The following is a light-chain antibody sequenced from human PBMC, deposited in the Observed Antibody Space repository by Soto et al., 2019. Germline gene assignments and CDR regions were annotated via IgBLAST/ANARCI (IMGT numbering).Light chain of an antibody. Sequence: DFQMTQSPSSLSASVGDRVTITCRASQSISNYLNWYQQKPGKAPKLLIYAASTLQSGVPSRFRGSGSETDFTLTITSLQPEDFATYYCQQSYTTPRTFGQGTKVDI. CDR3: QQSYTTPRT. V-gene: IGKV1-39*01. CDR1: QSISNY. CDR2: AAS. J-gene: IGKJ1*01.